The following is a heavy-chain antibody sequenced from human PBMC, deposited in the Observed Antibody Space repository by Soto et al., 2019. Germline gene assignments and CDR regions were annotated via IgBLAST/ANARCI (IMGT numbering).Heavy chain of an antibody. CDR2: ISYDGSNK. D-gene: IGHD5-18*01. Sequence: GGSLRLSCAASGLTFSSYGMHWVRQAPGKGLEWVAVISYDGSNKYYADSVKGRFTISRDNSKNTLYLQMNSLRAEDTAVYYCARAMDTAMAPIDYWGQGTLVTVSS. CDR3: ARAMDTAMAPIDY. J-gene: IGHJ4*02. V-gene: IGHV3-30*03. CDR1: GLTFSSYG.